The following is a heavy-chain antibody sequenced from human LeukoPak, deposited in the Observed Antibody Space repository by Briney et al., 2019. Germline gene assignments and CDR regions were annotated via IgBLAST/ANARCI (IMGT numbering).Heavy chain of an antibody. CDR2: NNYRGST. CDR3: ARASGASAGYYYYYYMDV. Sequence: PSETLSLTCTVSGVPISSYHWSWIRQPPGKGPEWIGDNNYRGSTNYNPSLKSRVTISVDTSKNQFSLKLSSVTAADTAVYYCARASGASAGYYYYYYMDVWGKGTTVTVS. D-gene: IGHD3-10*01. J-gene: IGHJ6*03. CDR1: GVPISSYH. V-gene: IGHV4-59*01.